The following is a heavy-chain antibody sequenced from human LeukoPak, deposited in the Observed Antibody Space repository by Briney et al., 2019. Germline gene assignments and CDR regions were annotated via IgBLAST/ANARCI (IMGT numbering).Heavy chain of an antibody. D-gene: IGHD5-24*01. CDR1: GFTFSGSA. J-gene: IGHJ4*02. CDR3: TRTRDGYNAWIFDY. CDR2: IRSKANSYAT. Sequence: PGGSLRLSCAASGFTFSGSAMHWVRQASGKGLEWVGRIRSKANSYATAYAASVKSRFTISRDDSKNTAYLQMNSLKTEDTAVYYCTRTRDGYNAWIFDYWGQGTLVTVSS. V-gene: IGHV3-73*01.